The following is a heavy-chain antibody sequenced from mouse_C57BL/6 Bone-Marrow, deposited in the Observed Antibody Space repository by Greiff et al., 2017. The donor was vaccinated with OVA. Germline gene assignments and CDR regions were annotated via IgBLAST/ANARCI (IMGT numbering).Heavy chain of an antibody. CDR3: SIYYGFDY. V-gene: IGHV1-64*01. Sequence: VQLQQPGAELVKPGASVKLSCKASGYTFTGYWMHWVKQRPGQGLEWIGKINPNSGSTNYNEKFKGKATLTVDKSSSTAYMQLSSLTSEDSAVXYCSIYYGFDYWGQGTTLTVSS. CDR1: GYTFTGYW. CDR2: INPNSGST. J-gene: IGHJ2*01. D-gene: IGHD2-1*01.